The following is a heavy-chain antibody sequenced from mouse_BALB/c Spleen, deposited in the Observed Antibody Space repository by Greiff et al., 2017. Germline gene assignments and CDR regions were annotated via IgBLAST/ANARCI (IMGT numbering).Heavy chain of an antibody. D-gene: IGHD2-1*01. CDR1: GYTFTSYT. J-gene: IGHJ3*01. CDR3: ARDGNYVPFAY. V-gene: IGHV1-4*01. Sequence: VQGVESGAELARPGASVKMSCKASGYTFTSYTMHWVKQRPGQGLEWIGYINPSSGYTNYNQKFKDKATLTADKSSSTAYMQLSSLTSEDSAVYYCARDGNYVPFAYWGQGTMVTVSA. CDR2: INPSSGYT.